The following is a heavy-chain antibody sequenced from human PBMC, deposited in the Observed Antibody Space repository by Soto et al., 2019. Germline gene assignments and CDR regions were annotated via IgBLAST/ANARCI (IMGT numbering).Heavy chain of an antibody. V-gene: IGHV2-5*02. CDR2: VYWDDDK. D-gene: IGHD3-10*01. CDR3: AHAAFGEFVGSFGY. J-gene: IGHJ4*02. CDR1: GFSLSTTGVG. Sequence: QITLKESGPTLVKPTQTLTLTCTFSGFSLSTTGVGLGWIRQPPGKALEWLALVYWDDDKRYNLFLKSRLAITKDTSKNQVVLTMTNMDPVDTATYYCAHAAFGEFVGSFGYWGQGTLVTVSS.